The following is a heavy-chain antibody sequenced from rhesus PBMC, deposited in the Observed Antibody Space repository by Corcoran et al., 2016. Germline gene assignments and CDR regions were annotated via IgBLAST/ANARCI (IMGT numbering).Heavy chain of an antibody. CDR3: ARGVVNFNWYFDL. D-gene: IGHD2-21*01. V-gene: IGHV4-160*01. Sequence: QVQLQESGPGLVKPSETLSLTCAVSGGSISSNYWSWIRQPPGKGLEWIGYIYGSSWSSYYNPSLKSRVTISSDTSKNQFSLKLSSVTAADTAVYYCARGVVNFNWYFDLWGPGTPITISS. CDR1: GGSISSNY. CDR2: IYGSSWSS. J-gene: IGHJ2*01.